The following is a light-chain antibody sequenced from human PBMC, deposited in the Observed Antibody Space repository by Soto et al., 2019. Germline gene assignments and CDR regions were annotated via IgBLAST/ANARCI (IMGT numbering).Light chain of an antibody. J-gene: IGKJ1*01. CDR2: GAS. CDR3: QQYGSSPQT. V-gene: IGKV3-20*01. CDR1: QSVSSN. Sequence: EIGMTQSPAPLSVSPGERATLSRRASQSVSSNLAWYQQKPGQAPRLLIYGASTRATGIPDRFSGSGSGTDFTLTISRLEPEDFAVYYCQQYGSSPQTFGQGTMVDI.